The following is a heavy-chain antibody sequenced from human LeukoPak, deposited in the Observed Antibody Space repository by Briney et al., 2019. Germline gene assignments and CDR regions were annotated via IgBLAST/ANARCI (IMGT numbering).Heavy chain of an antibody. J-gene: IGHJ4*02. CDR3: ASTTTVTTGSFDY. D-gene: IGHD4-17*01. CDR1: GYSFTSYW. V-gene: IGHV5-51*01. CDR2: IYPGDSDT. Sequence: RGESLKISCKGSGYSFTSYWIGWVRQMPGKGLEWMGIIYPGDSDTRYSPSFQGQVTISADKSISTAYLQWSSLKASDTAMYYCASTTTVTTGSFDYWGQGTLVTVSS.